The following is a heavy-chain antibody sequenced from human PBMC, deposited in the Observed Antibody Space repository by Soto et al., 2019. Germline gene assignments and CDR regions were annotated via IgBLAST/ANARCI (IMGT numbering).Heavy chain of an antibody. Sequence: SVKVSCKASGGTFSSYAISWVRQAPGQGLEWMGGIIPIFGTANYAQKFQGRVTITADESTSTAYMELSSLRSEDTTVYYCARAKPSYDFWSCHYGMDVWGQGTTVTVSS. CDR1: GGTFSSYA. J-gene: IGHJ6*02. CDR2: IIPIFGTA. V-gene: IGHV1-69*13. D-gene: IGHD3-3*01. CDR3: ARAKPSYDFWSCHYGMDV.